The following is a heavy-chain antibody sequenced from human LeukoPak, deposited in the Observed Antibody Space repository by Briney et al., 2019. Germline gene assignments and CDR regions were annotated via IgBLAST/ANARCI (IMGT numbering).Heavy chain of an antibody. CDR1: GASVSDYY. V-gene: IGHV4-59*02. J-gene: IGHJ4*02. D-gene: IGHD3-22*01. CDR3: ARVRLSSGYSN. CDR2: VYNTGIT. Sequence: SETLSLTCTVSGASVSDYYCNWIRQPPGKGLEWIGYVYNTGITNYNPSLRSRVTISVDTSKHQFSLKLTSVTAADTAVYYCARVRLSSGYSNWGQGTLVTVSS.